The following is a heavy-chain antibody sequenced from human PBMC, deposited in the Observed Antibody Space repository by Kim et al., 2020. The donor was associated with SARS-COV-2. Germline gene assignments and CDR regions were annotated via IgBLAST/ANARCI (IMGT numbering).Heavy chain of an antibody. CDR3: AGSTYYYDSSGP. D-gene: IGHD3-22*01. CDR1: GGSISSYY. V-gene: IGHV4-59*01. Sequence: SETLSLTCTVSGGSISSYYWSWIRQPPGKGLEWIGYIYYSGSTNYNPSLKSRVTISVDTSKNQFSLKLSSVTAADTAVYYCAGSTYYYDSSGPWGQGTLVTVSS. J-gene: IGHJ5*02. CDR2: IYYSGST.